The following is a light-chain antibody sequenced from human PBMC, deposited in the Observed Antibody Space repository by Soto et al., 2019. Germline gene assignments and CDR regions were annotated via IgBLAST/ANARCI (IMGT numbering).Light chain of an antibody. J-gene: IGKJ5*01. CDR1: QSVSSSY. Sequence: EIVWTQSPGTLSLSPGERATLSCRASQSVSSSYLAWYQQKPGQAPRLLIYGASSRATGIPDRFSGSGSGTDFTLNINTLEPEDFAVYYCQQYGSSPITVGQGTRLEIK. CDR2: GAS. CDR3: QQYGSSPIT. V-gene: IGKV3-20*01.